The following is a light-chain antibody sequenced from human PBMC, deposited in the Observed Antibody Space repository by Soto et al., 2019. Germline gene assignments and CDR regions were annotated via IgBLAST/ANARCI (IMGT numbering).Light chain of an antibody. CDR3: SARDDILSGVL. V-gene: IGLV1-47*01. CDR2: RSD. J-gene: IGLJ2*01. Sequence: QSVLTQPPSASGTHGQRVTISCSGSSSNIGSNHVYWYQQFPGMAPKLLMYRSDQRPTGVPDRFSGSKSGTSASLAISGLQSDDDDDYYCSARDDILSGVLFGGGTKLTVL. CDR1: SSNIGSNH.